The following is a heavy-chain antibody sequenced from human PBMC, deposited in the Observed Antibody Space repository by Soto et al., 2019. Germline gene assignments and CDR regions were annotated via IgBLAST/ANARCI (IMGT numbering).Heavy chain of an antibody. V-gene: IGHV1-8*01. Sequence: QVQLVQSGAEVKKPGASVKVSCKASGYSFTSYDMNWVRQAPGQELEWMGWVNPNSGDTDYAQKFQDRVTMTTDTSIRTAYMELSSLRSEDTAVYYCARVSFLAPVTGAEIFDFWGQGTRVTVSS. D-gene: IGHD2-21*02. J-gene: IGHJ3*01. CDR2: VNPNSGDT. CDR3: ARVSFLAPVTGAEIFDF. CDR1: GYSFTSYD.